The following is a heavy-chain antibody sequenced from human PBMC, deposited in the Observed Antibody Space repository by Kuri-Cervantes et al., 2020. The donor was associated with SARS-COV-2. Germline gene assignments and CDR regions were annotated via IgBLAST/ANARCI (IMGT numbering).Heavy chain of an antibody. D-gene: IGHD4-23*01. V-gene: IGHV3-30*04. Sequence: GESLKISCAASGFTFKNYAIHWVRQAPGKGLEWVALMSYDGTNKYYADSVKGRFTISRDNSKSTLYLQMNSLRPADTAVYYCAGATVVPYLHHWGQGTLVTVSS. CDR1: GFTFKNYA. J-gene: IGHJ1*01. CDR3: AGATVVPYLHH. CDR2: MSYDGTNK.